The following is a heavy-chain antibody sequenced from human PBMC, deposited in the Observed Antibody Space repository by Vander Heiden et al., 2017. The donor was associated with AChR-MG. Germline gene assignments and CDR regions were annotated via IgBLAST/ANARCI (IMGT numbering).Heavy chain of an antibody. J-gene: IGHJ6*02. CDR2: ISSDGSTT. Sequence: EVQLVESGGGLVQPGGSLRLSCAASGFTITSHWMHWVRQDPGKGLMWVSRISSDGSTTTYADSVKGRFTVSRDNAKNTLYLQMNSLRAEDTTTYYCARSNRMDVWGQGTTVTVSS. V-gene: IGHV3-74*01. CDR3: ARSNRMDV. CDR1: GFTITSHW.